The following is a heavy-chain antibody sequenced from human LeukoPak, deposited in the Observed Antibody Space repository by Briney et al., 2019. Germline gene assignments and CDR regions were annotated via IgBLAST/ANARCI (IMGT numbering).Heavy chain of an antibody. J-gene: IGHJ5*02. D-gene: IGHD3-10*01. CDR2: IYDRGPA. Sequence: PSQTLSLTWTVSGGAIASGGYSWNWIRQSPGKGLEWIGCIYDRGPAYYNPSLKSRFTISVDRPKNQFFLNVTSLTAADTAVYYCARSRQASGLLSSWGQGTPVVVSS. CDR3: ARSRQASGLLSS. CDR1: GGAIASGGYS. V-gene: IGHV4-30-2*06.